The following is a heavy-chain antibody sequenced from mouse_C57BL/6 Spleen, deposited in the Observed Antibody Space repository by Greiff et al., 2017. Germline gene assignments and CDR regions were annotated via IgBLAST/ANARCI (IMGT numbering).Heavy chain of an antibody. Sequence: EVQLVESGGGLVKPGGSLKLSCAASGFTFSSYAMSWVRQTPEKRLEWVATISDGGSYTYYPDNVKGRFTISRDNAKNNLYLQMSHLKSEDTAMYYCAREGLYDFAFAMDYWGQGTSVTVSS. J-gene: IGHJ4*01. CDR1: GFTFSSYA. CDR3: AREGLYDFAFAMDY. V-gene: IGHV5-4*01. D-gene: IGHD2-3*01. CDR2: ISDGGSYT.